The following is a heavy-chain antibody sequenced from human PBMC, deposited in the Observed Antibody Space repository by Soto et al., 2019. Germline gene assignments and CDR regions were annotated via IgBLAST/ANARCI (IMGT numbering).Heavy chain of an antibody. J-gene: IGHJ4*01. CDR1: GYSISSGSY. Sequence: SETLSLTCTVSGYSISSGSYWGWIRQPPGKGPEWIASIYHGGTTFYNPSLKSRVTVSVDKSNNQFSLKLRSVTAADTAVYYCAKAHAMVVAGGTFDYWGHGTLVTVSS. CDR2: IYHGGTT. V-gene: IGHV4-38-2*02. CDR3: AKAHAMVVAGGTFDY. D-gene: IGHD5-18*01.